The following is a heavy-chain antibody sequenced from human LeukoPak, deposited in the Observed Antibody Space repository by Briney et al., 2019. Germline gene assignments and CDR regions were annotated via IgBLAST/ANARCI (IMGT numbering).Heavy chain of an antibody. D-gene: IGHD3-10*01. CDR1: GFTFSDYY. CDR2: ISDNGGNT. V-gene: IGHV3-23*01. Sequence: GGSLRLSCAASGFTFSDYYMSWIRQAPGKGLEWVSSISDNGGNTYYADSVKGRFTISRDNSKNTLYLQMNSLRAEDTAVYYCAKDRRAGSYDYWGQGTLVTVSS. J-gene: IGHJ4*02. CDR3: AKDRRAGSYDY.